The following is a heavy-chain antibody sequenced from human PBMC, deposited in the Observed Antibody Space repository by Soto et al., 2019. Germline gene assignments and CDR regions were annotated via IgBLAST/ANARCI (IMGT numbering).Heavy chain of an antibody. Sequence: SETLSLTCAVYGWSFSGYYWGWIRQPPGKGLEWIGSIYYSGSTYYNPSLKSRVTISVDTSKNQFSLKLSSVTAADTAVYYCARDEAIAVAGHDAFDIWGQGTMVTVSS. CDR3: ARDEAIAVAGHDAFDI. J-gene: IGHJ3*02. CDR1: GWSFSGYY. V-gene: IGHV4-34*01. D-gene: IGHD6-19*01. CDR2: IYYSGST.